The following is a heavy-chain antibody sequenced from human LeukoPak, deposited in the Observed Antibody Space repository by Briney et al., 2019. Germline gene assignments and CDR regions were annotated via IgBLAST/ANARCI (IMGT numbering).Heavy chain of an antibody. CDR2: ISYDGSNK. CDR3: ARADYDYVWGSYRQYYFDY. CDR1: GLTFSSYA. V-gene: IGHV3-30*04. J-gene: IGHJ4*02. D-gene: IGHD3-16*02. Sequence: GGSLRLSCAASGLTFSSYAMHWVRQAPGKGLEWLAVISYDGSNKYYAESVKGRFTISRDNAKNSLYLQMNSLRAEDTAVYYCARADYDYVWGSYRQYYFDYWGQGTLVTVSS.